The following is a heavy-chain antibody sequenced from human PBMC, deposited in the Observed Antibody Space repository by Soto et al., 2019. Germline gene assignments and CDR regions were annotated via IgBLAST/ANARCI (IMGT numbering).Heavy chain of an antibody. CDR3: ARSPWSYSSDHVPNYFDY. CDR2: ISSSSSYI. V-gene: IGHV3-21*01. D-gene: IGHD6-19*01. J-gene: IGHJ4*02. CDR1: GFTFNSYS. Sequence: EVQLVESGGGLVKPGGSLRLSCVVSGFTFNSYSMNWVRQAPGKGLEWVSSISSSSSYIYYADSVKARLTIARDNAKNSLYLQMNSLRAEDTAVYYCARSPWSYSSDHVPNYFDYWGQGTLVTVSS.